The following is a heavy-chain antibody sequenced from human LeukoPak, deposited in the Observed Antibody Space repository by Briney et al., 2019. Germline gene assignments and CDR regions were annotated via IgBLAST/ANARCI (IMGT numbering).Heavy chain of an antibody. CDR1: GFTFSNYA. D-gene: IGHD3-10*01. V-gene: IGHV3-23*01. CDR2: ISDSGDDT. CDR3: AKIEVTMVRGFISYCYYGMDV. J-gene: IGHJ6*04. Sequence: GGSLRHSCAASGFTFSNYAMSWVRQAPGKGLEWVSAISDSGDDTYYADSVKGRFTISRDNSKNTLYLQMNSLRAEDTAVFYCAKIEVTMVRGFISYCYYGMDVWGKGTTVTVSS.